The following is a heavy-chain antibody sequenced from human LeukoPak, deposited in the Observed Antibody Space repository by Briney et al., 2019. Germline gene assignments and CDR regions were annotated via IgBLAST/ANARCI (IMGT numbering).Heavy chain of an antibody. CDR1: EYTFTAYY. D-gene: IGHD6-19*01. J-gene: IGHJ4*02. CDR3: ARVGSSGWYVQLTLDY. CDR2: ININSGDT. V-gene: IGHV1-2*02. Sequence: GAAVKVSCKASEYTFTAYYIHWGRQGPGQGLEWVWWININSGDTKNGQKFPGRVTMTRATSINTDTMELNGLRSDATAATYCARVGSSGWYVQLTLDYWGEGTRVTVST.